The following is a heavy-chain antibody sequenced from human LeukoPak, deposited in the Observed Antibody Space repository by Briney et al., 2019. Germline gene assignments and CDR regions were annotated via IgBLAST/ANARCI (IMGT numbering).Heavy chain of an antibody. D-gene: IGHD2-15*01. V-gene: IGHV4-59*08. J-gene: IGHJ4*02. CDR3: ARTYCSGGSCHFDY. CDR1: GGSISVYY. CDR2: IYYSGSP. Sequence: KPSETLSLTCTVSGGSISVYYWSWIRQPPGKGLEWIGYIYYSGSPDSNPSLKSRVTISVDTSKNQFSLKLSSVTAADTAVYYCARTYCSGGSCHFDYWGQGTLVTVSS.